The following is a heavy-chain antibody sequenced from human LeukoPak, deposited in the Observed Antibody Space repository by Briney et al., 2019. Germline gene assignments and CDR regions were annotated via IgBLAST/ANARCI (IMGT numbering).Heavy chain of an antibody. J-gene: IGHJ3*02. CDR2: IKGDGSEK. D-gene: IGHD5-24*01. V-gene: IGHV3-7*01. CDR3: ARDREMATRLHDAFDI. CDR1: GFTFTNFY. Sequence: PGGSLRLSCAASGFTFTNFYMTWVRQAPGKGLEWVGNIKGDGSEKYYVDSLKGRFTISRDNAKSSLYLQMNSLRAEDTAVYYCARDREMATRLHDAFDIWGQGTMVTVSS.